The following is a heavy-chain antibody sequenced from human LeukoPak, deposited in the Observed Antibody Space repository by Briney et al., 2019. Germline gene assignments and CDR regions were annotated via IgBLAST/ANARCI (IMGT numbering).Heavy chain of an antibody. CDR2: IYTSGST. V-gene: IGHV4-4*09. Sequence: SETRSLTCGVYDGSFSGYYWSWIRQPPGKGLEWIGYIYTSGSTNYNPSLKSRVTISVDTSKNQFSLKLTSVTAANTALYFRAGQGSGGRSFDYWGQGTLVTVSS. CDR3: AGQGSGGRSFDY. J-gene: IGHJ4*02. CDR1: DGSFSGYY. D-gene: IGHD2-15*01.